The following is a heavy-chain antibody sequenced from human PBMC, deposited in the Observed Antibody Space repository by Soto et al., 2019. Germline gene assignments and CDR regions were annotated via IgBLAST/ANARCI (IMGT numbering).Heavy chain of an antibody. CDR2: ISPNGDST. Sequence: EVQLLESGGGLVQPGGSLRLACAASGFTFNNYAMNWVRQAPGRGLEWVSIISPNGDSTYYADSVKGRFTISRDNSQNTEFLQMNSLRAEDTAIYFCAKVRLTDYLSYAPHPWGQGTLVTVSS. CDR3: AKVRLTDYLSYAPHP. D-gene: IGHD3-16*01. CDR1: GFTFNNYA. V-gene: IGHV3-23*01. J-gene: IGHJ3*01.